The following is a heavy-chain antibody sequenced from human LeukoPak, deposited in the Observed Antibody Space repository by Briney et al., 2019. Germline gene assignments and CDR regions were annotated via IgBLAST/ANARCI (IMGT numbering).Heavy chain of an antibody. CDR1: GGSISSYY. V-gene: IGHV4-4*07. CDR2: IYTSGST. J-gene: IGHJ6*02. Sequence: PSETLSLTCTVSGGSISSYYWSWIRQPAGKGLEWIGRIYTSGSTNYNPSLKSRVTMSVDTSKNQFFLKLSSVTAADTAVYYCARAVVPAATGYYYYGMDVWGQGTTVTVSS. CDR3: ARAVVPAATGYYYYGMDV. D-gene: IGHD2-2*01.